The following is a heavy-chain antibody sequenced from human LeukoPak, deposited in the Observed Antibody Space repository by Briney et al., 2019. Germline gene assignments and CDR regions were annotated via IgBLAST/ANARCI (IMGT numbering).Heavy chain of an antibody. CDR2: INHSGST. V-gene: IGHV4-34*01. CDR3: ARPAWGAVAGTSFDY. J-gene: IGHJ4*02. D-gene: IGHD6-19*01. CDR1: GGSSSGYY. Sequence: PSETLSLTCAVYGGSSSGYYWSWIRQPPGKGLEWIGEINHSGSTNYNPSLKSRVTISVDTSKNQFSLKLSSVTAADTAVYYCARPAWGAVAGTSFDYWGQGTLVTVSS.